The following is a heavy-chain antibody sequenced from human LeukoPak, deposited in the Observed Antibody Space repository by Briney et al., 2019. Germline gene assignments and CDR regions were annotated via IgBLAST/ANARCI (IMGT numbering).Heavy chain of an antibody. J-gene: IGHJ4*02. CDR2: IIPILGIA. CDR3: ARDRGRYYDSRGFYWGYYFDS. CDR1: GGTFSSYA. Sequence: SVKVSCKASGGTFSSYAISWVRQAPGQGLEWMGRIIPILGIANYAQKFQGRVTITADKSTSTAYMELSSLRSEDTAVYYCARDRGRYYDSRGFYWGYYFDSWGQGILVTVST. D-gene: IGHD3-22*01. V-gene: IGHV1-69*04.